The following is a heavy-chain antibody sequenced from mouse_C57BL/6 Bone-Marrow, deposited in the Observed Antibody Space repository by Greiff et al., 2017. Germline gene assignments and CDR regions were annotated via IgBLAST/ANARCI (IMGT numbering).Heavy chain of an antibody. CDR1: GYTFTEYT. V-gene: IGHV1-62-2*01. D-gene: IGHD1-1*01. J-gene: IGHJ2*01. CDR3: ARHGVYYYGSSYKYFDY. Sequence: VQRVESGAELVKPGASVKLSCKASGYTFTEYTIHWVKQRPGQGLEWIGWIYPGSGSIKYNEKFKDKATLTADKSSSTVYMELSRLTSEDSAVYFCARHGVYYYGSSYKYFDYWGQGTTLTVSS. CDR2: IYPGSGSI.